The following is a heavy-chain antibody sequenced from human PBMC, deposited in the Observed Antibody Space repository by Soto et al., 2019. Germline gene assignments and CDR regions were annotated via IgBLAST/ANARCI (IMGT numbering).Heavy chain of an antibody. CDR3: AREGGWGYYYMDV. D-gene: IGHD3-10*01. CDR1: GGTFSSYT. Sequence: QVQLVQSGAEVKKPGSSVKVSCKASGGTFSSYTISWVRQAPGQGLEWMGRIIPILGIANYAQKFQGRVTITADKSTSTAYMELSSLRSEDTAVYYCAREGGWGYYYMDVWGKGTTVTVSS. CDR2: IIPILGIA. V-gene: IGHV1-69*08. J-gene: IGHJ6*03.